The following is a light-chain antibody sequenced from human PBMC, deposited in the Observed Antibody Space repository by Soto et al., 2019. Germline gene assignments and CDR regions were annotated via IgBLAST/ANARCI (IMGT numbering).Light chain of an antibody. CDR2: DAS. CDR3: QQRDNWPLT. CDR1: QSVSSY. J-gene: IGKJ4*01. V-gene: IGKV3-11*01. Sequence: DIVLTQSPATLSLSPGERATLSCRASQSVSSYLAWYQQKPGQAPRLLIYDASKRATGIPARFSGSGSATDFTLTISSLEPEDFAFYYCQQRDNWPLTFGGGTKVEIK.